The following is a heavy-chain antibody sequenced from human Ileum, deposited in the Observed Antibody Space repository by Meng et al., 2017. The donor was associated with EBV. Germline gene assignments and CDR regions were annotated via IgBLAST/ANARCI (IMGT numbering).Heavy chain of an antibody. Sequence: GQGVEAGGGGGQPGTSLRLSCGASGFTFSNYGMYWVRQAPGKGLEWVSVIWYDGSNKYYGDSVKGRFTVSRDNSKNTVSLQMNSLRVEDTAVYYCARLGSGWAADYWGQGTLVTVSS. CDR3: ARLGSGWAADY. J-gene: IGHJ4*02. CDR2: IWYDGSNK. CDR1: GFTFSNYG. V-gene: IGHV3-33*01. D-gene: IGHD6-19*01.